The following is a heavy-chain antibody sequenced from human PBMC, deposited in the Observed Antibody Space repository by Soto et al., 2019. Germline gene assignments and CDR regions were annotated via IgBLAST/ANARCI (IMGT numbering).Heavy chain of an antibody. CDR1: GGSISNYY. J-gene: IGHJ3*02. V-gene: IGHV4-59*01. Sequence: PSETVSLTCTVSGGSISNYYWSWIRQPPGKGLEWIGYIYYSGSTNYNPSLKSRVTISVDTSKNQFSLKLTSVTAADTAVYWCARTYSSSGMRTFDIWGQGTMVTVSS. CDR2: IYYSGST. D-gene: IGHD6-13*01. CDR3: ARTYSSSGMRTFDI.